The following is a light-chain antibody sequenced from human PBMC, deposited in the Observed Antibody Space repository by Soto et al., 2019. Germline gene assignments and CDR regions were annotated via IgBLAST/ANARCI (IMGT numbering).Light chain of an antibody. J-gene: IGLJ2*01. CDR2: DVN. CDR3: CSYAGSYTVI. V-gene: IGLV2-11*01. CDR1: SSDVGGYNY. Sequence: QSALTPPRSVSGSPGQSVTISCTGSSSDVGGYNYVSWYKQHPGKAPKVMIYDVNKRPSGVPDRFSGSKSGNTASLTISGLQADDEADYYCCSYAGSYTVIFGGGTKLTVL.